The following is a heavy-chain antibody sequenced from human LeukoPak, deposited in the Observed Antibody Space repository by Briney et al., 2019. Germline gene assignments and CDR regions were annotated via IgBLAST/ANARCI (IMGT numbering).Heavy chain of an antibody. Sequence: SVKLSCKASGGTFSSYAISWVRQAPRQGLECMGRIIPIFGTANYAQKFQGRVTITTDESTSTVYMELSSLRSEDTAGYYCARERGGSGYCDIWGQGTMVTVSS. CDR1: GGTFSSYA. D-gene: IGHD3-22*01. V-gene: IGHV1-69*05. J-gene: IGHJ3*02. CDR2: IIPIFGTA. CDR3: ARERGGSGYCDI.